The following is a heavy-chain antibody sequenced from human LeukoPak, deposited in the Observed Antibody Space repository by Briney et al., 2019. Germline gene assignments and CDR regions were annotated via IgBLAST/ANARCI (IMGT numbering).Heavy chain of an antibody. CDR3: ARDPASIDCSGYSYGY. CDR1: GFTFSSYE. D-gene: IGHD3-22*01. V-gene: IGHV3-48*03. Sequence: GGSLRLSCAASGFTFSSYEMNWVRQAPGKGLEWVSYISSGGSAIYYADSVKGRFTVSRDNTRNSLYLQMNSLRAEDTAVYYCARDPASIDCSGYSYGYWGQGALITVSS. CDR2: ISSGGSAI. J-gene: IGHJ4*02.